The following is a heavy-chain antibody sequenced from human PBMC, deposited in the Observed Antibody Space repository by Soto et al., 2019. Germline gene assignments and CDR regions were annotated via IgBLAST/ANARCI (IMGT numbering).Heavy chain of an antibody. Sequence: PGGSLRLSCAASGFSFSSYWMHWVRQAPGKGLEWVANINEDGSKRYYVGSVKGRFTISRDNAKFSLYLQMNSLRAEDSAVYYCAKDRTIFGVGYYYMDVWGKGTTVTVSS. CDR1: GFSFSSYW. J-gene: IGHJ6*03. CDR3: AKDRTIFGVGYYYMDV. CDR2: INEDGSKR. D-gene: IGHD3-3*01. V-gene: IGHV3-7*01.